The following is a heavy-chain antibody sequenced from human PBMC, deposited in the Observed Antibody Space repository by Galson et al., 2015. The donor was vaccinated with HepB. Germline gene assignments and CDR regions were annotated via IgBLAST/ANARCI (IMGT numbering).Heavy chain of an antibody. D-gene: IGHD3-10*01. CDR2: IWYDGSNK. Sequence: SLRLSCAASGFTFSSYGMHWVRQAPGKGLEWVAVIWYDGSNKYYADSVKGRFTISRDNSKNTPYLQMNSLRAEDTAVYYCARSQAERDYASGSAPFLGLDYWGQGTLVTVSS. V-gene: IGHV3-30*19. CDR1: GFTFSSYG. J-gene: IGHJ4*02. CDR3: ARSQAERDYASGSAPFLGLDY.